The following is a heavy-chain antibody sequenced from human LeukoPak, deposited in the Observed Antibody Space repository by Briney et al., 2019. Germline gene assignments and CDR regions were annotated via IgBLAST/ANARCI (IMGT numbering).Heavy chain of an antibody. J-gene: IGHJ4*02. Sequence: PGGSLRLSCAASGFTFSTYGMNWVRQAPGKGLEWVSSISDTGSDTYYADSVKGRFTISRDNSKSTLFLHMNSLRVEDTAIYYCAKRVQYSSSSVYFDAWGQGALVTVSS. CDR1: GFTFSTYG. CDR2: ISDTGSDT. V-gene: IGHV3-23*01. CDR3: AKRVQYSSSSVYFDA. D-gene: IGHD6-6*01.